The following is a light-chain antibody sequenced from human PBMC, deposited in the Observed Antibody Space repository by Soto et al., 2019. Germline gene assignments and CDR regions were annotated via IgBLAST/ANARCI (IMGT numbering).Light chain of an antibody. CDR3: VVYMGSGISV. V-gene: IGLV8-61*01. CDR2: STN. CDR1: SGSVSTSYY. Sequence: QTVVTQEPSFSVSPGGTVTLTCGLSSGSVSTSYYPSWYQQTPGQAPRTLIYSTNTRSSGVPDRFSGSILGNKAALTITGAQADGESDYYCVVYMGSGISVFGGGTKLTVL. J-gene: IGLJ3*02.